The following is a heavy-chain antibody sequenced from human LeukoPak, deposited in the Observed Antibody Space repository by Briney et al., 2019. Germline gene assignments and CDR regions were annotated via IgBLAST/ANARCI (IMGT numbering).Heavy chain of an antibody. CDR1: GFTFNNAW. J-gene: IGHJ4*02. Sequence: PGGSLRLSCAASGFTFNNAWMSWVRQVPGKGLEWVGRIKSKSDGETTNYAAPVKGRFTISRDDSKNTLYLQMNSLKTEDTAVYYCATSSFDYWGQGTLVTVSS. V-gene: IGHV3-15*01. CDR2: IKSKSDGETT. CDR3: ATSSFDY.